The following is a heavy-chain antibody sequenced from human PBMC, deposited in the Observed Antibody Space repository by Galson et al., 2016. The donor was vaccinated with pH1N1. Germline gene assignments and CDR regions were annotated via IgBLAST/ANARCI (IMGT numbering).Heavy chain of an antibody. D-gene: IGHD2-21*02. CDR1: GYSFTRYY. CDR2: ITPTDGST. J-gene: IGHJ3*02. CDR3: ARDPSYCGGDCYLGGAFDI. V-gene: IGHV1-46*04. Sequence: SVKVSCKASGYSFTRYYVHWVRQAPGQGLEWMGIITPTDGSTRYAQKLQGRVAMTRDTSTSTVYMELSSLRSEDRAVYYCARDPSYCGGDCYLGGAFDIWGHGTMVTVSS.